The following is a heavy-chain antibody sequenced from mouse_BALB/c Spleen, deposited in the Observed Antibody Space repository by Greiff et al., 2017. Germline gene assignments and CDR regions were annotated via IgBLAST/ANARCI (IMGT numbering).Heavy chain of an antibody. CDR3: ARSGGLGLRREGYYAMDY. D-gene: IGHD2-4*01. CDR1: GFTFSSFG. V-gene: IGHV5-17*02. Sequence: EVKLMESGGGLVQPGGSRKLSCAASGFTFSSFGMHWVRQAPEKGLEWVAYISSGSSTIYYADTVKGRFTISRDNPKNTLFLQMTSLRSEDTAMYYCARSGGLGLRREGYYAMDYWGQGTSVTVSS. J-gene: IGHJ4*01. CDR2: ISSGSSTI.